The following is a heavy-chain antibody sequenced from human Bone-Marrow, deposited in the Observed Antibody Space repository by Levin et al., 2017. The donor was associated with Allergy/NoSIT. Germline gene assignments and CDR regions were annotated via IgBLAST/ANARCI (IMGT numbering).Heavy chain of an antibody. D-gene: IGHD6-19*01. J-gene: IGHJ6*02. CDR1: GFSFNSNV. CDR3: AKKSPSTGWTPFEAHYYYGVDV. V-gene: IGHV3-23*01. Sequence: GESLKISCAASGFSFNSNVMHWVRQTPGKGLEWVSGIRGTGTNTRYVDSVKGRFTISRDNSKNTLYLQMNGLRAEDTAVYYCAKKSPSTGWTPFEAHYYYGVDVWGRGTTVTVSS. CDR2: IRGTGTNT.